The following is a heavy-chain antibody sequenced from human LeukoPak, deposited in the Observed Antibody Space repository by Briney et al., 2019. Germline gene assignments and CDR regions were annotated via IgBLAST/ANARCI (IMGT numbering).Heavy chain of an antibody. V-gene: IGHV3-30*02. D-gene: IGHD3-22*01. CDR1: GFTISSYG. Sequence: GSLRLSCAASGFTISSYGMHWVRQAPGKGLEWVAFIHYRGDDKYYGDSVKGRITISRDDTKNTLFLQMNSLRPEDTAMYYCARESDTTGLNWFDPWGQGTLVTISS. CDR3: ARESDTTGLNWFDP. CDR2: IHYRGDDK. J-gene: IGHJ5*02.